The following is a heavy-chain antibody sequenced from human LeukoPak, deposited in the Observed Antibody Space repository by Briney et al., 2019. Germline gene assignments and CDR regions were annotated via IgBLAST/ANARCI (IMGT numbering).Heavy chain of an antibody. CDR3: ARAVSGGMDV. J-gene: IGHJ6*02. V-gene: IGHV4-34*01. D-gene: IGHD4-11*01. CDR1: GGSFSGHY. Sequence: SETLSLTCAVYGGSFSGHYWSWIRQPPGKGLEWIGEINHSGSTNYNPSLKSRVTISVDTSKNQFSLKLSSVTAADTAVYYCARAVSGGMDVWGQGTTVTVSS. CDR2: INHSGST.